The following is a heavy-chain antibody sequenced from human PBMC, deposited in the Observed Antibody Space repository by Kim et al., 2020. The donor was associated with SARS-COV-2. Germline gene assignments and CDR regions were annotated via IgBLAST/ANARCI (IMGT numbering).Heavy chain of an antibody. CDR3: ARAGGSGWSLGIDAFDI. CDR2: ISSSSSYI. CDR1: GFTFSSYS. D-gene: IGHD6-19*01. V-gene: IGHV3-21*01. J-gene: IGHJ3*02. Sequence: GGSLRLSCAASGFTFSSYSMNWVRQAPGKGLEWVSSISSSSSYIYYADSVKGRFTISRDNAKNSLYLQMNSLRAEDTAVYYCARAGGSGWSLGIDAFDIWGQGTMVTVSS.